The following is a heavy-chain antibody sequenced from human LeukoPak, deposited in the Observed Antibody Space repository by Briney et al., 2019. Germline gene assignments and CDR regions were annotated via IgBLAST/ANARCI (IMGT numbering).Heavy chain of an antibody. CDR1: GFTFSSYA. D-gene: IGHD3-10*01. CDR3: VKVSSNYYGSGSYQTLDY. CDR2: ISGSGGST. Sequence: GGTLRLSCAASGFTFSSYAMSWVRQTPGKGLEWVSTISGSGGSTFYADSVKGRFTISRDNPKNTVDLQMNSLRAEDTAVYYCVKVSSNYYGSGSYQTLDYWGQGTLVTVSS. J-gene: IGHJ4*02. V-gene: IGHV3-23*01.